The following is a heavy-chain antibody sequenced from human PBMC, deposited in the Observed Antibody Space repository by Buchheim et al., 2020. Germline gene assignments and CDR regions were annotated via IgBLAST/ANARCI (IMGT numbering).Heavy chain of an antibody. Sequence: EVQLVESGGGLVQPGGSLRLSCAVSGFTVSSDSMSWVRQAPGKGLEWVSAIYGGGATYYTAPVKGRFNISRDSSKNTLHLQMNRLRVEDTAMYYCARRQPSGSWFDPWGQGTL. CDR3: ARRQPSGSWFDP. CDR1: GFTVSSDS. CDR2: IYGGGAT. J-gene: IGHJ5*02. D-gene: IGHD3-22*01. V-gene: IGHV3-66*01.